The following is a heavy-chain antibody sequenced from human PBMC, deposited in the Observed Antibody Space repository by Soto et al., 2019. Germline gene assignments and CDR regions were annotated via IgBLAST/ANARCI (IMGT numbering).Heavy chain of an antibody. CDR1: GYTFTSYG. CDR3: ARGDYCSSTSCYPDNWFDP. J-gene: IGHJ5*02. Sequence: ASVKVSCKASGYTFTSYGISWVRQAPGQGLEWMGWISAYNGNTNYAQKLQGRVTMTTDTSTSTAYMELRSLRSDDTAVYYCARGDYCSSTSCYPDNWFDPWGQGTLVTVS. D-gene: IGHD2-2*01. CDR2: ISAYNGNT. V-gene: IGHV1-18*01.